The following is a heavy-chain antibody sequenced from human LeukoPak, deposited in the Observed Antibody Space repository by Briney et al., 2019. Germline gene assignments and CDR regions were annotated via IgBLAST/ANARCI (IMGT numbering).Heavy chain of an antibody. V-gene: IGHV4-61*01. D-gene: IGHD6-19*01. CDR1: GGSISSRSYY. CDR2: IYASGNT. J-gene: IGHJ4*02. Sequence: SETLSLTCTVSGGSISSRSYYWAWIRQPPGKGLEWIGYIYASGNTNYNPSLKSRVTISVDTSKNQFSLKLSSVTAADTAVYYCARDPPVAGTSWGQGTLVTVSS. CDR3: ARDPPVAGTS.